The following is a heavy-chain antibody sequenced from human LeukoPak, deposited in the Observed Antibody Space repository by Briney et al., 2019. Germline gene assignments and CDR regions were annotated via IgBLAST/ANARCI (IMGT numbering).Heavy chain of an antibody. V-gene: IGHV3-20*04. J-gene: IGHJ4*02. D-gene: IGHD1-14*01. CDR1: GFTFGNYG. CDR3: ARRVPGEPFDY. Sequence: PGGSLRLSCAASGFTFGNYGMSWVRQAPGKGLEWVSGINWNGGSTGYADSVEGRFTISRDNSRNTLYLQMNSLRAEDTAVYYCARRVPGEPFDYWGQGTLVTVSS. CDR2: INWNGGST.